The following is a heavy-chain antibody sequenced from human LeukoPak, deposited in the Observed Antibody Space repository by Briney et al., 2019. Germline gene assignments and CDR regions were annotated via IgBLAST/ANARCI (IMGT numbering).Heavy chain of an antibody. CDR1: GYTFTNCA. J-gene: IGHJ4*02. CDR3: VRYSGQNDAFDS. D-gene: IGHD5-12*01. CDR2: INVGNGNT. V-gene: IGHV1-3*01. Sequence: ASVKVSCKASGYTFTNCAMHWARQAPGQRLEWMGWINVGNGNTKYSQKFQGRVTITRDTSASTAYIELSSLRSEDTAVYYCVRYSGQNDAFDSWGQGTLVTVSS.